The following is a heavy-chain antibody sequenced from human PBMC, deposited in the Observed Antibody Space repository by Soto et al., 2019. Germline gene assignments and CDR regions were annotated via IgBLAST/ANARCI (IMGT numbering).Heavy chain of an antibody. V-gene: IGHV1-18*01. J-gene: IGHJ2*01. CDR1: GYTFTSYG. D-gene: IGHD5-18*01. Sequence: QVQLVQSGAAVKKPGASVKVSCKASGYTFTSYGISWVRQAPGQGREWMGWISAYNGNTNYAQKLQGRVTMTTDTSTSTAYMELRSLRADDTAVYYCARDWGLVDTAIVRSPSYWYFDLWGRGTLVTVSS. CDR2: ISAYNGNT. CDR3: ARDWGLVDTAIVRSPSYWYFDL.